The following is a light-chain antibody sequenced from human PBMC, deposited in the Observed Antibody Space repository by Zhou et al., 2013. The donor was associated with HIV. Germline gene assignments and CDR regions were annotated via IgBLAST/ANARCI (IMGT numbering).Light chain of an antibody. J-gene: IGLJ2*01. CDR3: QSYDSSLSGSKV. CDR2: GNI. V-gene: IGLV1-40*01. CDR1: SSNIGAGYD. Sequence: QSVLTQPPSVSGAQGVRVTISCTGSSSNIGAGYDVHWYQQLPGTAPKLLIYGNINRPSGVPDRFSGSKSGTSASLAITGLQAEDEADYYCQSYDSSLSGSKVFGGGTKLTVL.